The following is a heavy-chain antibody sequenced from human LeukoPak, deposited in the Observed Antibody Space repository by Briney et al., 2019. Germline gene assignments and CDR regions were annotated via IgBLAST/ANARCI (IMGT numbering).Heavy chain of an antibody. CDR3: ASLTGTARGY. CDR2: IYDSGST. CDR1: GAAISSYY. J-gene: IGHJ4*02. D-gene: IGHD1-7*01. Sequence: SGTLSLTCTVSGAAISSYYWSWIRQPPGKGLEWIGYIYDSGSTNYNPSLKSRVTISLDTSMNQFSLKLSSVTAADTAVYYCASLTGTARGYWGQGTLVTVSS. V-gene: IGHV4-59*08.